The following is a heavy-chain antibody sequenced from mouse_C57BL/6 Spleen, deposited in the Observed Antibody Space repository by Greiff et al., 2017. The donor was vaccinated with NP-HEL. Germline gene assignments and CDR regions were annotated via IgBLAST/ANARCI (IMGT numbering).Heavy chain of an antibody. Sequence: VQLQQSGAELAKPGASVKLSCKASGYTFTSYWMHWVKQRPGQGLEWIGYINPSSGYTKYNQKFKDKATLTADKSSSTAYMQLSSLTYEDSAVYYCASPSYYYGSRDYAMDYWGQGTSVTVSS. V-gene: IGHV1-7*01. CDR2: INPSSGYT. J-gene: IGHJ4*01. CDR3: ASPSYYYGSRDYAMDY. D-gene: IGHD1-1*01. CDR1: GYTFTSYW.